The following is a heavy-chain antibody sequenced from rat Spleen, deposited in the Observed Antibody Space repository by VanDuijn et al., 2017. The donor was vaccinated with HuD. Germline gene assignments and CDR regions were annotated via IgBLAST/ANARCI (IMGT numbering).Heavy chain of an antibody. J-gene: IGHJ3*01. Sequence: EVQLVESGGGIVQPGRAMKLSCAASGFTFSNYDMAWVRQAPKKGLEWVAFITSDGTNINYRDSVKGRFTISRDNAKSTLYLQVDSLRSEDTATYYCARGKGNYSSYGGFVYWGQGTLVTVSS. V-gene: IGHV5-25*01. CDR1: GFTFSNYD. D-gene: IGHD1-2*01. CDR3: ARGKGNYSSYGGFVY. CDR2: ITSDGTNI.